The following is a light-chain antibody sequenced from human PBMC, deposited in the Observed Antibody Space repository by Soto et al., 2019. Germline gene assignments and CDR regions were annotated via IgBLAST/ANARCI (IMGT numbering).Light chain of an antibody. J-gene: IGLJ1*01. CDR1: SSNIGAGYD. CDR2: GNS. V-gene: IGLV1-40*01. Sequence: VLTQPPSVSGAPGQRVTISCTGSSSNIGAGYDVHWYQQLPGTAPKLLIYGNSNRPSGVPDRFSGSKSGTSASLAITGLQAEDEADYYCQPYDSSLSGSGYVFGTGTKLTVL. CDR3: QPYDSSLSGSGYV.